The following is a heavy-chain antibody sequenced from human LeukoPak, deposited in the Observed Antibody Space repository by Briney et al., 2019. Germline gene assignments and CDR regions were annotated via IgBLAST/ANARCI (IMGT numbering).Heavy chain of an antibody. CDR3: ARDAMGYYFDY. CDR2: ISSCSSYI. J-gene: IGHJ4*02. Sequence: GGSLRLSCAASGFTFSSYSMNWVRRAPAKVLEWVSSISSCSSYIYYADSVKGGFSISRDKAKNSLFLQMNSLRAGDTAVYYCARDAMGYYFDYWGQGTLVTVSS. CDR1: GFTFSSYS. V-gene: IGHV3-21*01. D-gene: IGHD5-18*01.